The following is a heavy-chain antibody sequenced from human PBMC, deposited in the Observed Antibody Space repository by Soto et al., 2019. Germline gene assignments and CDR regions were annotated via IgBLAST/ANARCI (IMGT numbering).Heavy chain of an antibody. CDR3: ERDRFYGSGSYIDY. CDR1: GGSISSYY. D-gene: IGHD3-10*01. J-gene: IGHJ4*02. V-gene: IGHV4-59*01. Sequence: QVQLQESGPGLVKPSETLSLTCTVSGGSISSYYWTWIRQPPGKGLEWIGYIYNRGSTNYNPSLKSRVTISVDRSKNQFSLKVSSVTAADTAVYYCERDRFYGSGSYIDYWGQGTLVTVSS. CDR2: IYNRGST.